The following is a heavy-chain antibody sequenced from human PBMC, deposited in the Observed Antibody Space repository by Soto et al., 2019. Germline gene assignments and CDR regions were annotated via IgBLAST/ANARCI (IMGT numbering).Heavy chain of an antibody. CDR1: GFTFSSYA. CDR2: ISYDGSNK. V-gene: IGHV3-30-3*01. CDR3: ARGLYCSGGSCYGKYGSMDV. D-gene: IGHD2-15*01. J-gene: IGHJ6*02. Sequence: GGSLRLSCAASGFTFSSYAMHWVRQAPGKGLEWVAVISYDGSNKYYADSVKGRFTISRDNSKNTLYLQMNSLRAEDTAVYYCARGLYCSGGSCYGKYGSMDVWGQGTTVTVSS.